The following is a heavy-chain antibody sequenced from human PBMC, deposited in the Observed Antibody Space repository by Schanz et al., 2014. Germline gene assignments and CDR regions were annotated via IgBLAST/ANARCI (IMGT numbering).Heavy chain of an antibody. J-gene: IGHJ4*02. V-gene: IGHV3-30*04. Sequence: QVQLVESGGGVVQPGRSLRLSCAASGFSFSTYAMHWVRQAPGKGLRCVAVISGNGGEKYYADSVKGRFTISRDNSKNTLYLQMNSLRAEDTAVYYCAKPHSGSYYDHDYWGQGTLVTVSS. CDR3: AKPHSGSYYDHDY. CDR2: ISGNGGEK. CDR1: GFSFSTYA. D-gene: IGHD1-26*01.